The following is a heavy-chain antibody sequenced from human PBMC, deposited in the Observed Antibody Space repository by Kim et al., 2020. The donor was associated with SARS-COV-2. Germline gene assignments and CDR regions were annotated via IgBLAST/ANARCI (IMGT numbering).Heavy chain of an antibody. D-gene: IGHD2-15*01. Sequence: PVKGRFSMSRDDSKHPLDLQMNSLKPEDTAVYYCTTVRRVGVGAPYGMDVWGQGTTVTVSS. V-gene: IGHV3-15*01. CDR3: TTVRRVGVGAPYGMDV. J-gene: IGHJ6*02.